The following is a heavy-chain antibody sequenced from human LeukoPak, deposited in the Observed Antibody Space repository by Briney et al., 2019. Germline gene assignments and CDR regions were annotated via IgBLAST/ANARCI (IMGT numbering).Heavy chain of an antibody. CDR2: ISSSSSTI. CDR3: AACGGDCYGYYFDY. D-gene: IGHD2-21*02. Sequence: PGGSLRLSCAASGFTFSSYSMNWVRQAPGKGLEWVSYISSSSSTIYYADSVKGRFTISRDNAKNSLYLQMNSLRDEDTAVYYCAACGGDCYGYYFDYWGQGTLVTVSS. CDR1: GFTFSSYS. V-gene: IGHV3-48*02. J-gene: IGHJ4*02.